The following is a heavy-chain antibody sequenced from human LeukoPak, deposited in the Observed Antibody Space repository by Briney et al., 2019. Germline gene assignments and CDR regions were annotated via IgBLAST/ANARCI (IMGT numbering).Heavy chain of an antibody. CDR3: AKGPTDSCWEKLHD. J-gene: IGHJ4*02. D-gene: IGHD1-26*01. V-gene: IGHV3-23*01. Sequence: GGSLRLSCAASRFTVTTLAMTWVRQAPGKGLEWVSVIGGSDGRTYYADSVKGRFTISRDESKNTLYLQMNSLRAEDTAVYYCAKGPTDSCWEKLHDWGQGTLVTVSS. CDR1: RFTVTTLA. CDR2: IGGSDGRT.